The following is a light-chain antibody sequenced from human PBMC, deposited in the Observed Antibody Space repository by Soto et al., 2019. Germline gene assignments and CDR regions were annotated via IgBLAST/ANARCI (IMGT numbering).Light chain of an antibody. CDR2: EVS. CDR3: CSYAGSSTFV. Sequence: QSALTQPASVSGSPGQSITISCTGTSSDVGGYDYVSWYQQHPGKAPKLMIYEVSDRPLGVSNRFSGSKSGNTASLTISGLQAEDEADYYCCSYAGSSTFVFGGGTKVTVL. V-gene: IGLV2-14*01. CDR1: SSDVGGYDY. J-gene: IGLJ2*01.